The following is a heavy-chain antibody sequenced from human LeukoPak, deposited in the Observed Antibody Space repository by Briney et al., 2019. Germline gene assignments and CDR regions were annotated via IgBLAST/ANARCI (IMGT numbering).Heavy chain of an antibody. Sequence: GGSLRLSCAASGFTFNNCAMTWVRQAPGKGLEWVSAISGSGGGTYYAHSVKGRFTISRDNSQNTLYLQMSSLRAEDTAVYYCAKGGTGLTYYYSMDVWGKGTTVTVSS. CDR2: ISGSGGGT. J-gene: IGHJ6*03. CDR3: AKGGTGLTYYYSMDV. D-gene: IGHD1-1*01. CDR1: GFTFNNCA. V-gene: IGHV3-23*01.